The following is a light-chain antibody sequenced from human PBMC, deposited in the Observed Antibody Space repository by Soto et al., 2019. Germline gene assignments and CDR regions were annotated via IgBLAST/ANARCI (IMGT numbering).Light chain of an antibody. Sequence: DIQVTQSPSSLSASVGDRVTITCRASQSITTFLNWYQQKPGNAPKLLIYAASSLQTGVPSRFCGSGSGTDFTLTISIRQREDFATYYCQQAYGAPPTFGQGTKVQSK. J-gene: IGKJ1*01. CDR3: QQAYGAPPT. CDR1: QSITTF. CDR2: AAS. V-gene: IGKV1-39*01.